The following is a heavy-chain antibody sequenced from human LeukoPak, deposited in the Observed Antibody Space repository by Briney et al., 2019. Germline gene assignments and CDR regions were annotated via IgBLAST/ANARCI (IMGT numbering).Heavy chain of an antibody. CDR2: IYTSGST. V-gene: IGHV4-4*07. CDR1: GNSFGDYY. J-gene: IGHJ4*02. D-gene: IGHD6-6*01. CDR3: ARVEYSSSSPVY. Sequence: SETLSLTCTVSGNSFGDYYWSWIRQPAGKGLEWIGRIYTSGSTTYNPSLKSRATMSVDTSKNQFSLQLNSVTPEDTAVYYCARVEYSSSSPVYWGQGTLVTVSS.